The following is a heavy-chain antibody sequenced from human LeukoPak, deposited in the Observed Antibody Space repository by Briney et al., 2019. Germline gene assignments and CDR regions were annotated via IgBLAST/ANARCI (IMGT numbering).Heavy chain of an antibody. D-gene: IGHD3-22*01. CDR3: ARWAPSALYYDSSGYRGRTFDY. J-gene: IGHJ4*02. V-gene: IGHV1-18*01. CDR2: ISAYNGNT. CDR1: GYTFTSYG. Sequence: ASVKVSCKASGYTFTSYGISWVRQAPGQGLEWMGWISAYNGNTNYAQKLQGRVTMTTDTSTSTAYMELRSLRSDDTAVYYCARWAPSALYYDSSGYRGRTFDYWGQGTLVTVSS.